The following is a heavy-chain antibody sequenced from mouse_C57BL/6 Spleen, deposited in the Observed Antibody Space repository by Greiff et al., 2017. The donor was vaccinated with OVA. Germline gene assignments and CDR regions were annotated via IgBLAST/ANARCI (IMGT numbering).Heavy chain of an antibody. Sequence: VKLQQSGPELVKPGASVKISCKASGYAFSSSWMNWVKQRPGKGLEWIGRIYPGDGDTNYNGKFKGKATLTADKSSSTAYMQLSSLTSEDSAVYFCARGVDSSGCFAYWGQGTLVTVSA. D-gene: IGHD3-2*02. CDR3: ARGVDSSGCFAY. CDR1: GYAFSSSW. CDR2: IYPGDGDT. J-gene: IGHJ3*01. V-gene: IGHV1-82*01.